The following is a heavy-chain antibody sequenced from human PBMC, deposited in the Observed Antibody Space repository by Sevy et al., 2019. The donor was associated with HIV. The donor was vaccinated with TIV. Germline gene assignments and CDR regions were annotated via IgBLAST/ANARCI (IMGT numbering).Heavy chain of an antibody. CDR3: ARRFCGGAKCYEDYYFAMDV. Sequence: ASVKVSCKASEYTFTGYYIHWVRQAPGQGLEWMGCINPDTGVTRYIQKLQGRVSMTRDTSISTAYMELRSQSPDDTAEYFCARRFCGGAKCYEDYYFAMDVWGQGTTVTVSS. CDR1: EYTFTGYY. CDR2: INPDTGVT. V-gene: IGHV1-2*02. J-gene: IGHJ6*02. D-gene: IGHD3-3*01.